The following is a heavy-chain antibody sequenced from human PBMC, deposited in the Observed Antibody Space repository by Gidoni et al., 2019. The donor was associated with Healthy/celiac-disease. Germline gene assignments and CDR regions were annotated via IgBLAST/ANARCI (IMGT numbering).Heavy chain of an antibody. D-gene: IGHD3-10*01. Sequence: QLQLQESGPGLVKPSETLSLTRTVSVGSISSSSYYWGWIRQPPGKGLEWLGSIYYSGSTYYNPSLKGGVTISVDTSKNQFSRKLSSVTAADTAVYYCASPNPGFGPFDDWGQGTLVTVSS. CDR2: IYYSGST. CDR1: VGSISSSSYY. V-gene: IGHV4-39*01. CDR3: ASPNPGFGPFDD. J-gene: IGHJ4*02.